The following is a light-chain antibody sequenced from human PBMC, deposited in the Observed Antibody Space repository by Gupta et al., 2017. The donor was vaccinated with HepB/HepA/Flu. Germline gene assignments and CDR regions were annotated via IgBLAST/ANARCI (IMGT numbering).Light chain of an antibody. CDR2: DAS. Sequence: EIVLTQSPATLSLSPGESATLPCRASQSVSSYLAWYQQKPGQAPRLLIYDASNRATGIPARFSGSGSGTDFTLTISSLEPEDFAVYYCQQRSNWPPTFGGGTKVEIK. CDR3: QQRSNWPPT. J-gene: IGKJ4*01. CDR1: QSVSSY. V-gene: IGKV3-11*01.